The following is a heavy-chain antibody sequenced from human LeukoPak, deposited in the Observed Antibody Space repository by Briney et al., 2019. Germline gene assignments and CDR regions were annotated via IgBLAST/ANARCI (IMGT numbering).Heavy chain of an antibody. J-gene: IGHJ4*02. CDR1: GGSISSYY. D-gene: IGHD4-17*01. V-gene: IGHV4-59*08. Sequence: PSETLSLTCTVSGGSISSYYWSWIRQPPGKGLEWIGYIYYSGSTYYNPSLKSRVTISVDTSKNQFSLKLSSVTAADTAVYYCARHSFDYGDYSYSPFFDYWGQGTLVTVSS. CDR2: IYYSGST. CDR3: ARHSFDYGDYSYSPFFDY.